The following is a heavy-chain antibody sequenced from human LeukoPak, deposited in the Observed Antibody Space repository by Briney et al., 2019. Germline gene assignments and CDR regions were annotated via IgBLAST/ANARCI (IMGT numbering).Heavy chain of an antibody. V-gene: IGHV3-48*03. J-gene: IGHJ4*02. Sequence: GGSLRLSCAASGFTFTTYEMNWVRQAPGKGLEWVSYISPGGDTIYYADSVKGRFTISRDNAKNSVYLQMKSLRAEDTAVYYCARKTFGTVYSDYWGQGTLVTVSS. CDR1: GFTFTTYE. CDR2: ISPGGDTI. CDR3: ARKTFGTVYSDY. D-gene: IGHD1-1*01.